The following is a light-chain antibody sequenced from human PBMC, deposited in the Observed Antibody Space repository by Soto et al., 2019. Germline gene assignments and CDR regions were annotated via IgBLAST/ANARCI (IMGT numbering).Light chain of an antibody. Sequence: DIQLTQSPSFLSASVGDRVTITCRASQGISSYLAWYQQKPGKAPKLLISAASTLQSGVPSRFRGSGSGTEFTLAISSLQPEDFATYYCQQLNTYPWTFGQGTKVDIK. CDR3: QQLNTYPWT. V-gene: IGKV1-9*01. CDR1: QGISSY. J-gene: IGKJ1*01. CDR2: AAS.